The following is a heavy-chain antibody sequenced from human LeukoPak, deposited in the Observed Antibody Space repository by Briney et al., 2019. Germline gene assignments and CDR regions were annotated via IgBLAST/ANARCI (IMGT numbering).Heavy chain of an antibody. D-gene: IGHD3-9*01. V-gene: IGHV4-31*03. CDR3: AREKTADYDILTGYFNENWFDP. CDR2: IYYSGST. Sequence: SQTLSLTCTVSGGSISSGGYYWSWIRQHPGKGLEWIGYIYYSGSTYYNPSLKSRVTISVDTSKNQFSLKLSSVTAADTAVYYCAREKTADYDILTGYFNENWFDPWGQGTLVTVSS. J-gene: IGHJ5*02. CDR1: GGSISSGGYY.